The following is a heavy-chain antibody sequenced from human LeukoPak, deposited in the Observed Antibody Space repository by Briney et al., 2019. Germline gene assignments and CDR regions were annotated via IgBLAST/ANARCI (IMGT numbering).Heavy chain of an antibody. J-gene: IGHJ6*02. V-gene: IGHV3-23*01. CDR3: AKEEGSGWFDDYYYYYGMDV. CDR2: ISGSGGST. Sequence: GGSLRLSCAASGFTLSSYAMSWVRQAPGKGLEWVSAISGSGGSTYYADSVKGRFTISRDNSKNTLYLQMNSLRAEDTAVYYCAKEEGSGWFDDYYYYYGMDVWGQGTTVTVSS. CDR1: GFTLSSYA. D-gene: IGHD6-19*01.